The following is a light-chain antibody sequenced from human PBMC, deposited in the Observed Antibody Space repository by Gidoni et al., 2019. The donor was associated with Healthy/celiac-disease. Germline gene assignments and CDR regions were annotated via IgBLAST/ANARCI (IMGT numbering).Light chain of an antibody. Sequence: QSALTQPPSVSGAPGHRVTISCTGSSSNIGAGYDVHWYQQLPGTAPKLLIYGNSNRPSGVPDRFSGSKSGTAASRAITGLQAEDEADYYCQSYDSSLSAVVFGGGTKLTVL. CDR2: GNS. CDR3: QSYDSSLSAVV. J-gene: IGLJ2*01. CDR1: SSNIGAGYD. V-gene: IGLV1-40*01.